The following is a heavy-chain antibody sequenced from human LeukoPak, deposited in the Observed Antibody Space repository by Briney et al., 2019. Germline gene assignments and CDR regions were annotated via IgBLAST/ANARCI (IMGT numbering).Heavy chain of an antibody. Sequence: ASVKVSYKASGYTFTTYDISWVRHAPGQGLEWMGWINVYNGNTTYTQKLQGRATMTTDASTSTAYMELKSLTSDDTAIYYCARHLLGLGDLSALDYWGQGTLVTVSS. J-gene: IGHJ4*02. D-gene: IGHD3-16*02. CDR1: GYTFTTYD. CDR3: ARHLLGLGDLSALDY. CDR2: INVYNGNT. V-gene: IGHV1-18*01.